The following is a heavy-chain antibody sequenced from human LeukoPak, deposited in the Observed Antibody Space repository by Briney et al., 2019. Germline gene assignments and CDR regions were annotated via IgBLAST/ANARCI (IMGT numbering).Heavy chain of an antibody. CDR1: GYTFTGYY. Sequence: ASLKVSCKASGYTFTGYYINWVRQAPGQGPEWMGWINPNSGGTNYPQKFQGRVTMTSDTSISTAYMELTSLRSDDSAVYYCARKSAVRSTSEFDFWGQGTLVTVSS. J-gene: IGHJ4*02. D-gene: IGHD2-2*01. CDR3: ARKSAVRSTSEFDF. V-gene: IGHV1-2*02. CDR2: INPNSGGT.